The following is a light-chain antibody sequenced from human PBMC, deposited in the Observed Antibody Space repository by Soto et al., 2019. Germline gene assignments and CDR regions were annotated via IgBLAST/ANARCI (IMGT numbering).Light chain of an antibody. V-gene: IGLV2-14*01. CDR3: SSYISSTFVL. CDR1: SSDVGGYNY. Sequence: QSALTQPASVSGSPGQSITISCTGTSSDVGGYNYVSWYQQHPGKAPKLMIYDVSNRPSGVSNRFSGSKSGNTASLTISGLQAEDEADYYCSSYISSTFVLFGGGTQLTVL. J-gene: IGLJ2*01. CDR2: DVS.